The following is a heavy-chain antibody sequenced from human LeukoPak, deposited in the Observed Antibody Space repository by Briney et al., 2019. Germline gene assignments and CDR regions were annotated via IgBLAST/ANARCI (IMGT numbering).Heavy chain of an antibody. CDR3: ARDRRDGYCLGH. Sequence: HPGGSLRLSCTGSGFTVSSSYMSWVRQTPGKGLEWVSVMYSGGTTYYADSVKGRFTISRDSSKNTVNLQMNSLRAEDTAVYYCARDRRDGYCLGHWGQGTLVTVSS. CDR2: MYSGGTT. V-gene: IGHV3-66*01. CDR1: GFTVSSSY. J-gene: IGHJ4*02. D-gene: IGHD2-2*03.